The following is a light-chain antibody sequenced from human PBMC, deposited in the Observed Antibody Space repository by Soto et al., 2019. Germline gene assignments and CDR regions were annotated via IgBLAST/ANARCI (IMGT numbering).Light chain of an antibody. CDR3: LLYYGSAGAV. CDR2: STS. V-gene: IGLV7-43*01. J-gene: IGLJ1*01. Sequence: QTVVTQEPSLTVSPGGTVTLTCASSTGAVTSGYYPNWFQQKPGQAPRALIYSTSNKQSWTPARFSGSLLGGKAALTLSGVQPEDEAEYYCLLYYGSAGAVFGTGTKVTVL. CDR1: TGAVTSGYY.